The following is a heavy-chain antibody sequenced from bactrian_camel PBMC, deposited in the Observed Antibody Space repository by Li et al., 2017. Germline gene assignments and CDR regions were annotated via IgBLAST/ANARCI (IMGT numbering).Heavy chain of an antibody. CDR2: IDARGSTT. V-gene: IGHV3S1*01. CDR1: GYT. D-gene: IGHD2*01. Sequence: VQLVESGGGSVTTGGSLRLSCVVSGYTMGWFRQAPGKELEWVATIDARGSTTYYPPRLEGRFTISRDNAKNILYLQMHDLKIEDTAMYYCARDEGWTTETPETEGTQVTVS. J-gene: IGHJ4*01.